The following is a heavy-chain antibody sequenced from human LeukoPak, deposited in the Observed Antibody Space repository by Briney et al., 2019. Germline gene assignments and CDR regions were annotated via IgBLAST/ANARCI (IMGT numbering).Heavy chain of an antibody. Sequence: PSETLSLTCTVSGGSVSSGSYYWSWIRQPPGKGLEWIGYIYYSGSTNYNPSLKSRVTISVDTSKNQFSLKLSSVTAADTAVYYCARDRFDYGGNWGITNNWFDPWGQGTLVTVSS. CDR1: GGSVSSGSYY. CDR3: ARDRFDYGGNWGITNNWFDP. V-gene: IGHV4-61*01. J-gene: IGHJ5*02. D-gene: IGHD4-23*01. CDR2: IYYSGST.